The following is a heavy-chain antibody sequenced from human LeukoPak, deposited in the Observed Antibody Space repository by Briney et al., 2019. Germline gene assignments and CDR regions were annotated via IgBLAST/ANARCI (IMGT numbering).Heavy chain of an antibody. J-gene: IGHJ6*03. CDR1: GGSISSGSHY. Sequence: SKTLSLTCTVSGGSISSGSHYWSWIRQPAGKGLEWIGRIYTSGSTNYNPSLKSRVTISVDTSKNQFSLKLSSVTAADTAVYYCARFEAYPLYYYYYMDVWGKGTTVTVSS. V-gene: IGHV4-61*02. CDR2: IYTSGST. CDR3: ARFEAYPLYYYYYMDV.